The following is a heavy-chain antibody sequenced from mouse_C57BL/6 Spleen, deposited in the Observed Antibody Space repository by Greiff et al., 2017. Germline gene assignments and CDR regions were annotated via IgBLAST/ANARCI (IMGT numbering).Heavy chain of an antibody. Sequence: EVMLVESGGGLVKPGGSLKLSCAASGFTFSSYAMSWVRQTPEKRLEWVANISDGGSYTYYPDNLKGRFTISRDNAKNNLYLQMSHLTSEDTAMYDGERDYDYDASFAYWGQGTLVTVSA. CDR1: GFTFSSYA. D-gene: IGHD2-4*01. V-gene: IGHV5-4*01. CDR3: ERDYDYDASFAY. CDR2: ISDGGSYT. J-gene: IGHJ3*01.